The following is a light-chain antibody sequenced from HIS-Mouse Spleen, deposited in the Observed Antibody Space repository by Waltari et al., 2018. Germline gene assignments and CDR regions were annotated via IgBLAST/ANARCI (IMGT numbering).Light chain of an antibody. CDR2: DVS. Sequence: QSALTQPASVSGSPGQSITISCTGTSSDVGGYNYVSWYQQHPGKAPKLMIYDVSNRPSGVSNRFSGSKSGNTASLTISGLQAEDEADYYCSSYTSSSFNVVFGGGTKLT. J-gene: IGLJ2*01. V-gene: IGLV2-14*03. CDR3: SSYTSSSFNVV. CDR1: SSDVGGYNY.